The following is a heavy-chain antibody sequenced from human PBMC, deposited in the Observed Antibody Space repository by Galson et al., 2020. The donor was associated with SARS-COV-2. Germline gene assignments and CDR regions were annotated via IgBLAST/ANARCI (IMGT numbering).Heavy chain of an antibody. CDR3: ARRLPATWYLDL. J-gene: IGHJ2*01. CDR2: IYPGDSDT. Sequence: GESLKISCKGSGFDFSSYWINWVRQVPGKGLEWMGMIYPGDSDTRYSPSFQGQVTISADKSVSTAYLQWSTLKASDTAIYYCARRLPATWYLDLWGRGTLVTVCS. D-gene: IGHD1-26*01. CDR1: GFDFSSYW. V-gene: IGHV5-51*01.